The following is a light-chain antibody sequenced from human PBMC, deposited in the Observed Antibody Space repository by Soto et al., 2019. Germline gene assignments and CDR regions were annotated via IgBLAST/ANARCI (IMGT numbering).Light chain of an antibody. CDR2: SAS. CDR3: QYSRHLPL. CDR1: RGINNY. V-gene: IGKV1-27*01. Sequence: DIPMTQSPSSLSASVGDSVTITCRASRGINNYLAWYQQKPGKVPVLLIYSASTLKPGIPSRFSGSGAGTHFSFTISGLQPDDVATYYCQYSRHLPLFGPGTKVDMK. J-gene: IGKJ3*01.